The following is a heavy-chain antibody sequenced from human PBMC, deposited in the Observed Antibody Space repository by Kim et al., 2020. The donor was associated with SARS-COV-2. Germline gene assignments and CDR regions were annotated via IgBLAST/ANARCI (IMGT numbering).Heavy chain of an antibody. Sequence: TYYADAVKGRFTISRDNAKNSLYLQMNSLRAEDTAVYYCARDLRLYWFDPWGQGTLVTVSS. J-gene: IGHJ5*02. V-gene: IGHV3-21*01. CDR3: ARDLRLYWFDP. CDR2: T. D-gene: IGHD3-16*01.